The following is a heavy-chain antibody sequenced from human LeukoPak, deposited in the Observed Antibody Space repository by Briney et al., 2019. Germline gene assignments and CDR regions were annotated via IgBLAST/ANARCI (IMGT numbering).Heavy chain of an antibody. V-gene: IGHV1-69*05. Sequence: ASVKVSCKASGGTFISYAISWVRQAPGQGLEWMGGIITIFGTANYAQKFQGRVTNTTDESTSTAYMELSSLRSEDTAVYYCARAVAYGSSLVDYWGQGTLVTVSS. CDR2: IITIFGTA. CDR3: ARAVAYGSSLVDY. J-gene: IGHJ4*02. D-gene: IGHD3-10*01. CDR1: GGTFISYA.